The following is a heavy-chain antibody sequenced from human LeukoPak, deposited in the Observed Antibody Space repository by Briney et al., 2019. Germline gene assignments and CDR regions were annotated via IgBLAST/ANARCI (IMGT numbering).Heavy chain of an antibody. J-gene: IGHJ3*02. CDR2: INPNSGGT. D-gene: IGHD5-24*01. CDR3: ARVEMATTSPCAFDI. CDR1: GYTFTGYY. Sequence: ASVKVSCKASGYTFTGYYMHWVRQATGQGLEWMGWINPNSGGTNYPQKFQGRVTMTRDTSISPAYMELSRLRSNDTAVYYCARVEMATTSPCAFDIWGQGTMVTVSS. V-gene: IGHV1-2*02.